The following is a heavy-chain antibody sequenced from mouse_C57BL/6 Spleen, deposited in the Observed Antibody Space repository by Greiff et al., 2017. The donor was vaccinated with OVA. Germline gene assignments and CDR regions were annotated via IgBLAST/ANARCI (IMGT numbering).Heavy chain of an antibody. V-gene: IGHV1-64*01. CDR1: GYTFTSYW. D-gene: IGHD3-2*02. CDR3: AREGDSSGYVDD. J-gene: IGHJ2*01. Sequence: QVQLQQPGAELVKPGASVKLSCKASGYTFTSYWMHWVKQRPGQGLEWIGMIHPNSGSTNYNEKFKSKATLTVDKSSSTAYMQLSSLTSEDSAVYYCAREGDSSGYVDDWGQGTTLTVSS. CDR2: IHPNSGST.